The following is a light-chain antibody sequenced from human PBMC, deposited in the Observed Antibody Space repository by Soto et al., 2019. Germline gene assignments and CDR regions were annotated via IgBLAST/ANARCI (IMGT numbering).Light chain of an antibody. CDR2: GAS. J-gene: IGKJ1*01. CDR1: QSVSSSY. V-gene: IGKV3-20*01. Sequence: EIVLTQSPVTLSLSPGERATLSCRASQSVSSSYLAWYQQKPGQAPRLLIYGASSRATGIPDRFSGSGSGTDFTLTISRLEPEDFAVYYCQQYGVSPQTFGQGTKVDIK. CDR3: QQYGVSPQT.